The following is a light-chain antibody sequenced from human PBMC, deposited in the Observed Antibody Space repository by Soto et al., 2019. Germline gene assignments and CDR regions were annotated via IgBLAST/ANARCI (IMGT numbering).Light chain of an antibody. CDR1: QSVSSN. V-gene: IGKV3-15*01. CDR2: GAS. CDR3: QQYNNPMYT. Sequence: EIVMTQSPATLSVSPGERATLSCRASQSVSSNLAWYHQKPGQAPRLLIYGASTRATGIPARFSGSGSGTEFTLTISSLQSEDFAVYYCQQYNNPMYTFGQGTKLEIK. J-gene: IGKJ2*01.